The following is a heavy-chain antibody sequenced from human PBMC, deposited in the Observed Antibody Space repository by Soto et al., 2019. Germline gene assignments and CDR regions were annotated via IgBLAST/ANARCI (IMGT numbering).Heavy chain of an antibody. D-gene: IGHD2-21*01. Sequence: NPSETLSLTCTVSGGSISSYYWNWIRQSAGKGLEWIGRIYASGSTNYSPSLKSRVAMSVDTSKNLFSLKLNSVTAADTAIYYCARDRGYCETTACYLDYWGQGILVTVSS. CDR2: IYASGST. J-gene: IGHJ4*02. V-gene: IGHV4-4*07. CDR3: ARDRGYCETTACYLDY. CDR1: GGSISSYY.